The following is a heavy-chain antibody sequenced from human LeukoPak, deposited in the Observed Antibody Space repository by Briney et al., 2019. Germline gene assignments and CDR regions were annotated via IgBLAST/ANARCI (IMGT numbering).Heavy chain of an antibody. J-gene: IGHJ4*02. CDR2: ISSSSSYI. CDR1: GFTFSSYS. Sequence: PGGSLRLSCAASGFTFSSYSMNWVRQAPGKGLEWVSSISSSSSYIYYADSVKGRFTISRDNAKSSLYLQMNSLRAEDTAVYYCAKNGGFGTTYYFDYWGQGTLVTVSS. D-gene: IGHD3-10*01. V-gene: IGHV3-21*01. CDR3: AKNGGFGTTYYFDY.